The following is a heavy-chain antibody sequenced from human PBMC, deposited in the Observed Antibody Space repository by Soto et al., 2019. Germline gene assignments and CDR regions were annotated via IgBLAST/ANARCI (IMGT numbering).Heavy chain of an antibody. Sequence: EVQLVESGGGLVQPGGSLRLSCAASGFTVSTNYMSWVRQAPGKGLEWVSVIYMDGSANYADSVKGRFTIARDNSKNTVFLQMISLRAEDAAGCYCVRVSTMPLFDSWGQGTLVTVSS. CDR3: VRVSTMPLFDS. V-gene: IGHV3-66*01. D-gene: IGHD2-2*01. J-gene: IGHJ4*02. CDR2: IYMDGSA. CDR1: GFTVSTNY.